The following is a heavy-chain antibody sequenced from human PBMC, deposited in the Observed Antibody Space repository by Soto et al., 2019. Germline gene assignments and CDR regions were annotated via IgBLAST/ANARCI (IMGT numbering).Heavy chain of an antibody. D-gene: IGHD6-13*01. V-gene: IGHV3-9*01. J-gene: IGHJ5*02. Sequence: EVQLVESGGGLVQPGRSLRLSCAASGFALDDYVMHWVRQPPGRGLEWVSGITWNGGTIRYVDSVKGRFTISRDNAENSLYLQMNSLRPEDTAVYYCAKGGSAALIAPSGRDNWFDPWGQGTQVTVSS. CDR3: AKGGSAALIAPSGRDNWFDP. CDR2: ITWNGGTI. CDR1: GFALDDYV.